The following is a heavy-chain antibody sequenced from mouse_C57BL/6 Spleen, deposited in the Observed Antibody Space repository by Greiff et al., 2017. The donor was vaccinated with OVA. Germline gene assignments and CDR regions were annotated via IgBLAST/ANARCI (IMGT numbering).Heavy chain of an antibody. Sequence: EVKVVESGGGLVKPGGSLKLSCAASGFTFSDYGMHWVRQAPEKGLEWVAYISSGSSTIYSADTVKGRSTISRDNATNTQFLQMTGLRSEDTAMYYCARGPLYDGYYEGFAYWGQGTLVTVSA. V-gene: IGHV5-17*01. CDR1: GFTFSDYG. CDR2: ISSGSSTI. CDR3: ARGPLYDGYYEGFAY. D-gene: IGHD2-3*01. J-gene: IGHJ3*01.